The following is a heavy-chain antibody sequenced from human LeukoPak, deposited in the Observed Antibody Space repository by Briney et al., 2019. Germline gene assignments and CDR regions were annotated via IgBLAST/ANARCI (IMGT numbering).Heavy chain of an antibody. CDR3: ARAGWGPPRNRRDKKPTFTCNWFDP. CDR1: GGTFSSYA. D-gene: IGHD1-14*01. V-gene: IGHV1-69*06. Sequence: ASVKVSCKASGGTFSSYAISWVRQAPGQGLEWMGGIIPIFGTANYAQKFQGRVTITADKSTSTAYMELSSLRSEDTAVYYCARAGWGPPRNRRDKKPTFTCNWFDPWGQGTLVTVSS. CDR2: IIPIFGTA. J-gene: IGHJ5*02.